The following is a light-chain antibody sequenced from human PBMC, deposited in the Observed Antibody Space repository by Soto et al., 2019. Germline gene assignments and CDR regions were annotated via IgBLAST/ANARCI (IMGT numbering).Light chain of an antibody. J-gene: IGKJ4*01. Sequence: DIQMTQSPXXXSASVGDRVTITCQASQDISNYLSWYQHKPGKAPKLLIYHASNLETGVPSRFSGSGSGTDFTFTISSLQPEDIATYYCQQYDNLPLTFGGGTKVEIK. V-gene: IGKV1-33*01. CDR3: QQYDNLPLT. CDR1: QDISNY. CDR2: HAS.